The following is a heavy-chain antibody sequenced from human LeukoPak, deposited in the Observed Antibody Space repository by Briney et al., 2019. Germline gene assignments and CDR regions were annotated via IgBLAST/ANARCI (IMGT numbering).Heavy chain of an antibody. CDR2: INPNSGGT. CDR1: GYTFTDYY. Sequence: GASVNVSCKASGYTFTDYYMHWVRQAPGQGLEWMGWINPNSGGTNYAQKFQGRVTMTRDTSITTAYMEVSRLRSDDTAVYYCASYNDGGYSDFDYWGQGTLVTVSS. J-gene: IGHJ4*02. CDR3: ASYNDGGYSDFDY. V-gene: IGHV1-2*02. D-gene: IGHD4-23*01.